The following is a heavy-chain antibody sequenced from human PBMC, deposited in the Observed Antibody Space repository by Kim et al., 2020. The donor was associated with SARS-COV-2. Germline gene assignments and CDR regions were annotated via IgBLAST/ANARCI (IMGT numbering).Heavy chain of an antibody. Sequence: SETLSLTCAVYGGSFSGYYWSWIRQPPGKGLEWIGEINHSGSTNYNPSLKSRVTISVDTSKNQFSLKLSSVTAADTAVYYCARVGEILTGYVPHDAFDIWGQGTMVTVSS. V-gene: IGHV4-34*01. CDR1: GGSFSGYY. CDR3: ARVGEILTGYVPHDAFDI. J-gene: IGHJ3*02. D-gene: IGHD3-9*01. CDR2: INHSGST.